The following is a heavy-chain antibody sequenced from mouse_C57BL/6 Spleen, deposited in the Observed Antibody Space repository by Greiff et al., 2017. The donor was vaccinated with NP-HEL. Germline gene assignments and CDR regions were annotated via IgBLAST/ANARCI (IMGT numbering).Heavy chain of an antibody. V-gene: IGHV14-1*01. Sequence: VQLQQSGAELVRPGASVKLSCTASGFNFTDYYMHWVKQRPEQGLEWIGRIDPEDGDTEYAPKFQGKATMTADTSSNTAYLQLSSLTSEDTAVDYCTIYDGYPYYFDYWGQGTTLTVSS. J-gene: IGHJ2*01. CDR2: IDPEDGDT. D-gene: IGHD2-3*01. CDR1: GFNFTDYY. CDR3: TIYDGYPYYFDY.